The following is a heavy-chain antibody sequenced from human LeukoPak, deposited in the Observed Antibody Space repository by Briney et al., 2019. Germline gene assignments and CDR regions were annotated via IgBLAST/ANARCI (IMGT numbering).Heavy chain of an antibody. D-gene: IGHD6-6*01. J-gene: IGHJ4*02. V-gene: IGHV3-21*01. CDR2: ISSSSSYI. CDR1: GFTFRSYS. CDR3: ARDLSAARGP. Sequence: GGSLRRSCAGSGFTFRSYSMNWVRQAPGKGLEWVSSISSSSSYIYYADSVKGRFTISRDNAKNSLYLQMNSLRAEDTAVYYCARDLSAARGPWGQGTLVTASS.